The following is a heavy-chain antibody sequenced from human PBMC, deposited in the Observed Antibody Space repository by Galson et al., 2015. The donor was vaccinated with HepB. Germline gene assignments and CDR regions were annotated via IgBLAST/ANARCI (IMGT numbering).Heavy chain of an antibody. V-gene: IGHV3-23*01. CDR1: GFTFTRYA. CDR3: AKDGIMVANNPYHFHY. D-gene: IGHD2-15*01. Sequence: SLRLSCAASGFTFTRYAMTWVRQVPGKGLEWVSSITSSGGNTYYTDAVKGRFTISRDNSKNTLSLQLNSLRVEDTAVYYCAKDGIMVANNPYHFHYWGQGTLVTVSS. CDR2: ITSSGGNT. J-gene: IGHJ4*02.